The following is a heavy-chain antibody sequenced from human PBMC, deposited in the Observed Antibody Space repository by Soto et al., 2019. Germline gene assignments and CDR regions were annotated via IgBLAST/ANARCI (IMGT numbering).Heavy chain of an antibody. Sequence: ASVKVSCKASGYTFTGYDMHWVRQSPVQGLEWMGWINPNSGGTNYAQKFQDRVTMTRDTSISTAYMELIRLRSDDSAVYYCEREGLQLEPQVPYGYYYGRGVGGQETTVTGSS. CDR2: INPNSGGT. CDR3: EREGLQLEPQVPYGYYYGRGV. D-gene: IGHD1-1*01. J-gene: IGHJ6*02. V-gene: IGHV1-2*02. CDR1: GYTFTGYD.